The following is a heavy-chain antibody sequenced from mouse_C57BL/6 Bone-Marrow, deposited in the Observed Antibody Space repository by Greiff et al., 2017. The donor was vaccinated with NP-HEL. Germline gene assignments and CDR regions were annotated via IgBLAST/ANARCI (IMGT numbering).Heavy chain of an antibody. V-gene: IGHV1-26*01. J-gene: IGHJ2*01. Sequence: VQLQQSGPELVKPGASVKISCKASGYTFTDYYMNWVKQSHGKSLEWIGDINPNNGGTSYNQKFKGKATLTVDKSSSTAYMELRSLTSEDSAVYYCARYYEFYFDYWGQGTTLTVSS. CDR3: ARYYEFYFDY. CDR2: INPNNGGT. CDR1: GYTFTDYY. D-gene: IGHD1-1*01.